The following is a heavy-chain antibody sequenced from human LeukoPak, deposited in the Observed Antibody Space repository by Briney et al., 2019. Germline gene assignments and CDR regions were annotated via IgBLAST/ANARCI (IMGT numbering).Heavy chain of an antibody. CDR2: ISYDGSNK. D-gene: IGHD1-26*01. V-gene: IGHV3-30*04. CDR1: GFTFSSYA. CDR3: ARAESYPYYYYGMDV. Sequence: GRSLRLSCAAPGFTFSSYAMHWVRQAPGKGLEWVAVISYDGSNKYYADSVKGRFTISRDNSKNTLYLQMNSLRAEDTAVYYCARAESYPYYYYGMDVWGQGTTVTVSS. J-gene: IGHJ6*02.